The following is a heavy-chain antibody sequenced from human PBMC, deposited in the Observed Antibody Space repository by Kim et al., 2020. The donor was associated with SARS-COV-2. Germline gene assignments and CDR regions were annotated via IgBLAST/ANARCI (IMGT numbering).Heavy chain of an antibody. J-gene: IGHJ4*02. D-gene: IGHD4-4*01. CDR1: GFTFSSYA. CDR2: ISGSGGST. Sequence: GGSLRLSCAASGFTFSSYAMSWVRQAPGKGLEWVSAISGSGGSTYYADSVKGRFTISRDNSKNTLYLQMNSLRAEDTAVYYCAKDKFGDGYSPIDYWGQGTLVTVSS. V-gene: IGHV3-23*01. CDR3: AKDKFGDGYSPIDY.